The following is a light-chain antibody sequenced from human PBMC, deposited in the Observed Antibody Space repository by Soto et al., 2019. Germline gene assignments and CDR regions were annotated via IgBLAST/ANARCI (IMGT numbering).Light chain of an antibody. V-gene: IGLV2-23*01. CDR2: EGH. J-gene: IGLJ1*01. CDR3: CSYAGIGTYV. Sequence: QSALTQPASVSGSPGQSITISCTGTSSDVGNYNLVSWFQQLPGKAPKLMIYEGHKRPSGVSNRFSGSKSGNTASLTVSGLQAEDEADYFCCSYAGIGTYVFGTGTKVTVL. CDR1: SSDVGNYNL.